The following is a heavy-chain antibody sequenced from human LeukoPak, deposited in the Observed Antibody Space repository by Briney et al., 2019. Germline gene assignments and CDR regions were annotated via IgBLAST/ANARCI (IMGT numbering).Heavy chain of an antibody. CDR1: ADTLTELS. J-gene: IGHJ4*02. CDR2: FDPDGGET. CDR3: AREGFHGRELFPTFDY. V-gene: IGHV1-24*01. D-gene: IGHD3-10*01. Sequence: ASVKVSCKVAADTLTELSMHWVRQPLGKGLEWMGGFDPDGGETIYAQKFQGRVTMTRDTSTSTVYMELSSLRSEDTAVYYCAREGFHGRELFPTFDYWGQGALVTVSS.